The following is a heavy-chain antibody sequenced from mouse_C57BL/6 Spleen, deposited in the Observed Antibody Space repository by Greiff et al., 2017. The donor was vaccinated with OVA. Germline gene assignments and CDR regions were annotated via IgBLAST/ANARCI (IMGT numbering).Heavy chain of an antibody. V-gene: IGHV5-17*01. D-gene: IGHD4-1*01. CDR1: GFTFSDYG. CDR3: ERGAWVLYAIDY. Sequence: EVQLVESGGGLVKPGGSLKLSCAASGFTFSDYGMHWVRQAPEKGLEWVAYISSGSSTIHYADTVKGRFTITRDNAKNTLFLQMTSLRSEDTAMYYCERGAWVLYAIDYWGQGTSVTVSS. J-gene: IGHJ4*01. CDR2: ISSGSSTI.